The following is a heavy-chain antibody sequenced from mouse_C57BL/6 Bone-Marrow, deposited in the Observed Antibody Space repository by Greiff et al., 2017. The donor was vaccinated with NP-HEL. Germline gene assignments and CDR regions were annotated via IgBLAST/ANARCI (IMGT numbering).Heavy chain of an antibody. CDR2: ISSGGSYT. V-gene: IGHV5-6*01. D-gene: IGHD2-5*01. Sequence: EVKLVESGGDLVKPGGSLKLSCAASGFTFSSYGMSWVRQTPDKRLEWVATISSGGSYTYYPDRVKGRFTIPSDYAKNTLYMIMSSLKSEETAMYYRTRHYYSNYFDYWGQGTTLTVSS. J-gene: IGHJ2*01. CDR3: TRHYYSNYFDY. CDR1: GFTFSSYG.